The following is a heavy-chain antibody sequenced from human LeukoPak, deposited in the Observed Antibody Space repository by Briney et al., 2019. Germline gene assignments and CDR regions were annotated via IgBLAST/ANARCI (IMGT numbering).Heavy chain of an antibody. CDR2: IDWDDDK. D-gene: IGHD6-19*01. V-gene: IGHV2-70*11. CDR1: GFALSTSGMC. CDR3: ARRVAGTRYFDY. Sequence: SGPTLVNPTQTLTLTCTFSGFALSTSGMCLSWIRQPPGKDLELLARIDWDDDKYYSTSLKTRLTISKDTSKNQVVLTMTNMDPVDTATYYCARRVAGTRYFDYWGQGTLVTVSS. J-gene: IGHJ4*02.